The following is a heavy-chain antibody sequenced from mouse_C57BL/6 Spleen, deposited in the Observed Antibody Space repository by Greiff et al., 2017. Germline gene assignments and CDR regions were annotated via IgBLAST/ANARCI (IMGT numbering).Heavy chain of an antibody. CDR2: IDPSDSET. D-gene: IGHD1-1*01. V-gene: IGHV1-52*01. Sequence: VKLQQPGAELVRPGSSVKLSCKASGYTFTSYWMHWVKQRPIQGLEWIGNIDPSDSETHYNQKFKDKATLTVDKSSSTAYMQLSSLTSEDSAVYYCAATEYYAMDYWGQGTSVTVSS. CDR1: GYTFTSYW. CDR3: AATEYYAMDY. J-gene: IGHJ4*01.